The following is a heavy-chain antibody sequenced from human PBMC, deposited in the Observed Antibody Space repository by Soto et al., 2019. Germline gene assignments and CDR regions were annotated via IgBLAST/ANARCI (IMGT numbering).Heavy chain of an antibody. CDR3: ASHSRHYYYGMDV. Sequence: QVQLQESGPGLVKPSETLSLTCTVSGGSISSYYWSWIRQPPGKGLEWIGYIYYSGSTNYNPSLKSRVTISVDTSKNQFSLKLSSVTAADTAVYYCASHSRHYYYGMDVWGQGTTVTVSS. J-gene: IGHJ6*02. D-gene: IGHD6-25*01. CDR2: IYYSGST. CDR1: GGSISSYY. V-gene: IGHV4-59*01.